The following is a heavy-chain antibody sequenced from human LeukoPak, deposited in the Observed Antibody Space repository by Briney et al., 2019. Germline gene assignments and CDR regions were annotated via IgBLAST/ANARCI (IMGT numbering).Heavy chain of an antibody. CDR3: ARALRTLNKGLEWFQSGDAFDI. D-gene: IGHD3-3*01. CDR2: ISYDGSNK. V-gene: IGHV3-30-3*01. CDR1: GFSFSKYA. J-gene: IGHJ3*02. Sequence: PGGSLRLSCGSSGFSFSKYALHWVRQAPGKGLEWVAVISYDGSNKYYADSVKGRFTISRDNSKNTLYLQMNSLRAEDTAVYYCARALRTLNKGLEWFQSGDAFDIWGQGTMVTVSS.